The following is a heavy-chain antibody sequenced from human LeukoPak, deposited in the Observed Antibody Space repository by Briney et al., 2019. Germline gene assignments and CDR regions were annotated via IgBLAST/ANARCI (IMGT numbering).Heavy chain of an antibody. CDR3: ARRVTSNWFDP. CDR2: MYYSGST. J-gene: IGHJ5*02. D-gene: IGHD2-21*02. Sequence: PSETLSLTCTVSDVSFSTYYWSWIRQPPGKGLEWIGYMYYSGSTNYNPSLKSRVTISVDTSKNQFSLKLNSVAAADTAVYYCARRVTSNWFDPWGQGTLVTVSS. CDR1: DVSFSTYY. V-gene: IGHV4-59*08.